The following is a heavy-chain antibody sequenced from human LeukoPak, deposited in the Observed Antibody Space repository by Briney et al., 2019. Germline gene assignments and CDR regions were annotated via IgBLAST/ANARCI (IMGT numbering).Heavy chain of an antibody. V-gene: IGHV4-4*07. Sequence: KPSETLSLTCTVSGGSISSYYRSWIRQPAGKGLEWIGRIYTSGSTNYNPSLKSRVTMSVDTSKNQFSLKLSSVTAADTAVYYCARVGYYYDSSGYADYWGQGTLVTVSS. D-gene: IGHD3-22*01. J-gene: IGHJ4*02. CDR1: GGSISSYY. CDR2: IYTSGST. CDR3: ARVGYYYDSSGYADY.